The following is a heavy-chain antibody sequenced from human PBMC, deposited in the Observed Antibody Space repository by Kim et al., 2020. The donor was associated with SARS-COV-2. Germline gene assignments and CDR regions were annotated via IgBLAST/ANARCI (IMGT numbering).Heavy chain of an antibody. D-gene: IGHD3-10*01. CDR3: TRPQGGSYYPPFDY. Sequence: GGSLRLSCAASGFTFSSYAMHWVRQAPGKGLEWVAVISYDGNNKYYADSVKGRFTISRDNSNNTLYLQMNSLRPDDTAVYYYTRPQGGSYYPPFDYWGQGALVTVSS. CDR2: ISYDGNNK. V-gene: IGHV3-30-3*01. J-gene: IGHJ4*02. CDR1: GFTFSSYA.